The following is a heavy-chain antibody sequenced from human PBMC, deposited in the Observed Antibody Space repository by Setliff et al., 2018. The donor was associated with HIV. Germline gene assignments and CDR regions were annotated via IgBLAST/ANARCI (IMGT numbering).Heavy chain of an antibody. J-gene: IGHJ4*02. Sequence: LSLTCTVSGGSVGSGSYYWSWIRQSPGKGLEWIGYIYYSGITTYNPSLKSRVTMSVDTSKNQFSLKLSSVTAADTAVYYCARDPPGYGDSNDYWGQGTLVTVSS. CDR1: GGSVGSGSYY. D-gene: IGHD4-17*01. CDR2: IYYSGIT. CDR3: ARDPPGYGDSNDY. V-gene: IGHV4-61*01.